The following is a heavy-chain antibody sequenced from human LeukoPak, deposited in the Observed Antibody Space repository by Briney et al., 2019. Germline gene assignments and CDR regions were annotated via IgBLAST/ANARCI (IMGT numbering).Heavy chain of an antibody. J-gene: IGHJ4*02. D-gene: IGHD1-26*01. Sequence: SVKVSCKASGGTFSTYAVNWVRQAPGQRLEWMGGIIPLFGTANYAQKFQGRVTITTDESTSTAYMELSSLRSEDTAIYYCTRVFARGGEISGSYYYYWGQGTLVTVSS. CDR3: TRVFARGGEISGSYYYY. CDR1: GGTFSTYA. V-gene: IGHV1-69*05. CDR2: IIPLFGTA.